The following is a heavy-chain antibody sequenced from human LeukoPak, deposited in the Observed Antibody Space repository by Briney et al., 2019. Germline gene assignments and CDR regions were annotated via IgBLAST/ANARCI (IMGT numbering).Heavy chain of an antibody. CDR2: IHMSGST. V-gene: IGHV4-4*07. J-gene: IGHJ4*02. D-gene: IGHD3-22*01. Sequence: PSETLSLTCAVSGDSINSYHLSWIRQPAGKGLEWIGRIHMSGSTNYNPSLRSRVAISMDNSKNQFSLKLKSVTAADTAVYYCARDDSSRDDIRRYHYRGRATLVTISS. CDR3: ARDDSSRDDIRRYHY. CDR1: GDSINSYH.